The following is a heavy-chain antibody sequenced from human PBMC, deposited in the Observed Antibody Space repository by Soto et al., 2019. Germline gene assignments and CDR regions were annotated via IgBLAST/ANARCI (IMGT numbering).Heavy chain of an antibody. J-gene: IGHJ4*02. D-gene: IGHD3-22*01. CDR3: ASVEEDSSGYYYFDY. V-gene: IGHV1-18*01. CDR2: ISAYNGNT. Sequence: QVQLVQSGAEVKKPGASVKVSCKASGYTFTSYGISWVRQGPGQGLEWMGWISAYNGNTNYAQKLQGRVTMTTDTSTSTAYMELRRLRSDDTAVYYCASVEEDSSGYYYFDYWGQGTLVTVSS. CDR1: GYTFTSYG.